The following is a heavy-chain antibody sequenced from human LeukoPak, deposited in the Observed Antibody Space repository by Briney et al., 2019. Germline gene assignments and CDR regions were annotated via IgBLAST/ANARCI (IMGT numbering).Heavy chain of an antibody. D-gene: IGHD3-3*01. V-gene: IGHV3-7*01. CDR2: IKQDGSEK. J-gene: IGHJ4*02. Sequence: PGGSLGLSCAASGFTFSSYWMSWVRQAPGKGLEWVANIKQDGSEKYYVDSVKGRFTISRDNAKNSLYLQMNSLSAEDTAVYYCARDTYYDFWSGYFRDYWGQGTLVTVSS. CDR1: GFTFSSYW. CDR3: ARDTYYDFWSGYFRDY.